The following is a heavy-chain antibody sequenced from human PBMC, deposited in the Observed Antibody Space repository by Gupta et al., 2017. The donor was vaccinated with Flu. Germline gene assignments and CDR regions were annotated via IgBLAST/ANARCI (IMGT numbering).Heavy chain of an antibody. D-gene: IGHD2-21*02. V-gene: IGHV1-69*01. J-gene: IGHJ4*02. Sequence: QVQLVQSGAEVKKPGSSVKVSCKASGDIFSSSTFNWVRQAPGQGLEWMGDILPVLGASNYAQKFQGRVTISADESTNTVYMELSSLIFEDTAVFYCARNKPCGGDCYYFDRWGPGTLVIVSS. CDR1: GDIFSSST. CDR3: ARNKPCGGDCYYFDR. CDR2: ILPVLGAS.